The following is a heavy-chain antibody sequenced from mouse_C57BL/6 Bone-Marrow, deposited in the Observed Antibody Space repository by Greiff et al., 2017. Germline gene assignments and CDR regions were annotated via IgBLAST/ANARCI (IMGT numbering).Heavy chain of an antibody. V-gene: IGHV5-4*01. Sequence: EVQLVESGGGLVKPGGSLTLSCAASGFTFSSYAMSWVRQTPEKRLEWVATISDGGSYTYYPDNVKGRFTISRDNAKNNLYLQMSHLKSEDTAMYYCARDDVSFDYWGQGTTLTVSS. CDR3: ARDDVSFDY. CDR1: GFTFSSYA. D-gene: IGHD2-3*01. J-gene: IGHJ2*01. CDR2: ISDGGSYT.